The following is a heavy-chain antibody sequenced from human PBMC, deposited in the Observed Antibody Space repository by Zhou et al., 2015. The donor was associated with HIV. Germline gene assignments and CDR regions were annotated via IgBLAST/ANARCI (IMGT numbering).Heavy chain of an antibody. CDR3: ARDLDIVIVPAAAGDAFDI. CDR1: GYTFTSYG. D-gene: IGHD2-2*03. Sequence: QLAQSGAEVKKPGASVKVSCKASGYTFTSYGISWVRQAPGQGLEWMGWISAYNGNTNYAQKLQGRVTMTTDTSTSTVYMELRSLRSDDTAVYYCARDLDIVIVPAAAGDAFDIWGKGQWSPSLQ. V-gene: IGHV1-18*01. J-gene: IGHJ3*02. CDR2: ISAYNGNT.